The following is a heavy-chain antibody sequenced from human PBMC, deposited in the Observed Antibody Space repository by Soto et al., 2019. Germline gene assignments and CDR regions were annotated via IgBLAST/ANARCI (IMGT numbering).Heavy chain of an antibody. CDR3: ARVRQPGIGYYGMYV. V-gene: IGHV1-2*02. CDR1: GYTFTGYY. D-gene: IGHD3-10*01. CDR2: INHNSGDT. Sequence: QVQLVQSGAEVKKPGASVKVSCKASGYTFTGYYMQWVRQAPVQGLEWMGWINHNSGDTNYAQKFQGRVTMTRDTSINTAYMELIRLGSDDTAVYYCARVRQPGIGYYGMYVWGQGTTVTVSS. J-gene: IGHJ6*02.